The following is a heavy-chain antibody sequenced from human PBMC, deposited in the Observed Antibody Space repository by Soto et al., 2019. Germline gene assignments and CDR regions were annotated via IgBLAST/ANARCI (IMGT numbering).Heavy chain of an antibody. Sequence: GGSLRLSCAASGFTFSTYSMTWVRQAPGKGLEWVANIKQDGSQKYYVDSVKGRFTISRDNTKNSLYLLMNSLRVGDTAVYYCARDSLLKSQPIYRYYYYGMDVWGQGTTVTVSS. CDR2: IKQDGSQK. CDR1: GFTFSTYS. CDR3: ARDSLLKSQPIYRYYYYGMDV. V-gene: IGHV3-7*03. J-gene: IGHJ6*02. D-gene: IGHD3-3*01.